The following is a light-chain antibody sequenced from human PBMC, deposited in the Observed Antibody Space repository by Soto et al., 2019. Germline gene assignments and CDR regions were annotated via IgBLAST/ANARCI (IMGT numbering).Light chain of an antibody. CDR1: QSVADSY. CDR2: GAT. Sequence: EVVLTKSPGTLSLSPGERATLSCRASQSVADSYLAWYQQKPGRAPRLLFYGATRRATGIPDRFSGSGSGTDFTLTISTLEPEDFAVYYCHNCGNSPETFGQGTKVE. J-gene: IGKJ1*01. V-gene: IGKV3-20*01. CDR3: HNCGNSPET.